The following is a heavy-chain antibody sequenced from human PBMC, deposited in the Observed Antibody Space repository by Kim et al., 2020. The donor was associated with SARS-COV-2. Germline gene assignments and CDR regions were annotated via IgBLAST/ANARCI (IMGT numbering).Heavy chain of an antibody. CDR2: IRSSGSTI. J-gene: IGHJ6*02. V-gene: IGHV3-48*03. CDR1: GFTFSSYE. D-gene: IGHD6-19*01. Sequence: GGSLRLSCAASGFTFSSYEMNWVRQAPGKGLEWVSYIRSSGSTIYYADSVKGRFTISRDNAKNSLYLQMNSLRAEDTAVYYCARDLRQSIAVAGYYYYGMDVWGQGATVTVSS. CDR3: ARDLRQSIAVAGYYYYGMDV.